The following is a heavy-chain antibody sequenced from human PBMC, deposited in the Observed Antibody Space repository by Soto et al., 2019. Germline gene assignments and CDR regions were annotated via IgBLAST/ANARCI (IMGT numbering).Heavy chain of an antibody. D-gene: IGHD3-9*01. Sequence: EVQLLESGGGSVQPGGSLRLSCAASGFTFSNYAMNWVRQAPGKGLEWVSGISGSGGGTYYADSVKGRFTISRDNSKNTLYLQMNSLRAEDTAVYFCVKGVYDILTGFDYWGQGALVSVSS. CDR2: ISGSGGGT. J-gene: IGHJ4*02. V-gene: IGHV3-23*01. CDR3: VKGVYDILTGFDY. CDR1: GFTFSNYA.